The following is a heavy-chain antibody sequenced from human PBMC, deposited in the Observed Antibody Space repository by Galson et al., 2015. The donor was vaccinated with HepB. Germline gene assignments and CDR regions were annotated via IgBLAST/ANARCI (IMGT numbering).Heavy chain of an antibody. CDR1: QFKFSHYG. J-gene: IGHJ3*01. V-gene: IGHV3-30*03. Sequence: SLRLSCAASQFKFSHYGMNWVRQTPGKALEWVAAIGYDGGSKKYADSVKGRFTISRDNSNRILFLHMNSLKPEDTGLYFCVRETERFTMIGAALDSFDLWGQGT. CDR3: VRETERFTMIGAALDSFDL. D-gene: IGHD3-22*01. CDR2: IGYDGGSK.